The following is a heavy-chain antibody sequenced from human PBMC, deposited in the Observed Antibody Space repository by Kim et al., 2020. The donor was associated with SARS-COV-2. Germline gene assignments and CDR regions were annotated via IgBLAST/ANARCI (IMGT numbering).Heavy chain of an antibody. V-gene: IGHV3-64D*09. J-gene: IGHJ4*02. Sequence: NGGSTYYADAVKGRFTISRDNSKNTLYLQMSSLRAEDTAVYYCVKDYLYWGQGTLVTVSS. CDR2: NGGST. CDR3: VKDYLY.